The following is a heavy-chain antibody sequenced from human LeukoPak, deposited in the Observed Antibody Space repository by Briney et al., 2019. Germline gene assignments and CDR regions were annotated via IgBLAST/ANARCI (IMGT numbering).Heavy chain of an antibody. CDR1: GGTFSSYD. J-gene: IGHJ4*02. Sequence: ASVKVSCKASGGTFSSYDFNWVRQATGQRPEWMGWMSPNSGDTGYAQKFQDRVTMTRNTSISTAYMELSSLRSDDTAVYYCARGPPNWGYDYWGPGTLVTVSS. V-gene: IGHV1-8*01. CDR2: MSPNSGDT. CDR3: ARGPPNWGYDY. D-gene: IGHD7-27*01.